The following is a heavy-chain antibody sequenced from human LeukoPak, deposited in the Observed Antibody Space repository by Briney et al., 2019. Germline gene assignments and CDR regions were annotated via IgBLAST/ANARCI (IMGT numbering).Heavy chain of an antibody. D-gene: IGHD1-26*01. CDR3: ARGGSSLAY. CDR1: GFTFSSYG. J-gene: IGHJ4*02. Sequence: GGSLRLSCAASGFTFSSYGMHWVRQAPGQGLEWVAVISYDGSNKYYADSVKGRFTISRDNSKNTPYLQMNSLRAEDTAVYYCARGGSSLAYWGQGTLVTVSS. V-gene: IGHV3-30*03. CDR2: ISYDGSNK.